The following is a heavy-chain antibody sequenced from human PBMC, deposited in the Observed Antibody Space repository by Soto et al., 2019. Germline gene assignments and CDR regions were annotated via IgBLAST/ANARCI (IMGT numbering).Heavy chain of an antibody. D-gene: IGHD3-10*01. Sequence: SETLSLTCTFSGISISSGGYYLSWIRQHPGKGLEWIGYIYYSGSTYYNPSLKGRVTISVDTSKNQFSLKLSSVTAADTAVYYCARFMVRGHYFDYWGQGTLVTVSS. CDR1: GISISSGGYY. CDR3: ARFMVRGHYFDY. J-gene: IGHJ4*02. CDR2: IYYSGST. V-gene: IGHV4-31*03.